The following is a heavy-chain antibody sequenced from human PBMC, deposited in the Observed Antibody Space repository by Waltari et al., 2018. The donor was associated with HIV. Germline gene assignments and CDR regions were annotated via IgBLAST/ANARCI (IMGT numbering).Heavy chain of an antibody. D-gene: IGHD6-19*01. CDR2: ISYYGDNK. V-gene: IGHV3-30*18. Sequence: QVQLLESGGGVVKRGRSLGLSCAASAFTFSSYAMHWVRQAPGKGLEWVAVISYYGDNKYYADSVKGRFTISRDNSKNTLYLQMNSLRAEDTAVYYCAKGASGWSPGYWGQGTLVTVSS. CDR1: AFTFSSYA. CDR3: AKGASGWSPGY. J-gene: IGHJ4*02.